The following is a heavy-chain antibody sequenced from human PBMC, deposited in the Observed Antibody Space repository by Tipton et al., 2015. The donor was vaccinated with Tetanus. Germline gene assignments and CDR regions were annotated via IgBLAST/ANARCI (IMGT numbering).Heavy chain of an antibody. D-gene: IGHD6-19*01. J-gene: IGHJ6*02. V-gene: IGHV4-39*07. Sequence: TLSLTCTVSRGSISSGTFYWDWIRQPPGKGLEWIGEINHSGSAKYIPSLKSRATISVDTSKNQFSLNLSSVTAADTAVYYCARLILGRSKEVAGIRYYYYYGLDVWGQGTTVTVTS. CDR2: INHSGSA. CDR1: RGSISSGTFY. CDR3: ARLILGRSKEVAGIRYYYYYGLDV.